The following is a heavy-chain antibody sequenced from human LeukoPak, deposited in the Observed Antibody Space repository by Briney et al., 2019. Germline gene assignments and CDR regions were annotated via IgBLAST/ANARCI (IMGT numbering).Heavy chain of an antibody. CDR1: GGSISSSSYY. V-gene: IGHV4-39*01. J-gene: IGHJ4*02. Sequence: SETLSLTCTVSGGSISSSSYYWGWIRQPPGKGLEWIGCIYYSGRTYYNPSLKSRVTISVDTSKNQFSLKVSSVTAADTAVYYCASGSDYGSGSYSAFDYWGQGTLVTVSS. CDR3: ASGSDYGSGSYSAFDY. CDR2: IYYSGRT. D-gene: IGHD3-10*01.